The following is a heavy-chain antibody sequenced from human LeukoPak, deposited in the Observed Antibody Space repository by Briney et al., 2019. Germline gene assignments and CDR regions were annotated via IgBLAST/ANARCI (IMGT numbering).Heavy chain of an antibody. J-gene: IGHJ4*02. CDR1: GGSFSGYY. CDR2: INHSGST. V-gene: IGHV4-34*01. CDR3: ASYYGSGSYSVDY. Sequence: SETLSLTCAVYGGSFSGYYWSWIRQSPGKGLEWIGEINHSGSTNYNPSPKSRVIILVDTSKNQFSLKVNSLTAADTAVYYCASYYGSGSYSVDYWGQGTLVTVSS. D-gene: IGHD3-10*01.